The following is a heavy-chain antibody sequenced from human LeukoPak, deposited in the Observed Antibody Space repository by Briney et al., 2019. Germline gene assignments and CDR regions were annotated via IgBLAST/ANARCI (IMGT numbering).Heavy chain of an antibody. Sequence: SETLSLTCTVSGASISTYYWTWIRQPPGRGLEWIGYIYNSGSTNYNPSLKSRVTISVDTSKNQFSLKLSSVTAADTAVYYCARRRRIAEAGRSGDALDIWGQGTMVTVSS. CDR3: ARRRRIAEAGRSGDALDI. J-gene: IGHJ3*02. CDR1: GASISTYY. D-gene: IGHD6-19*01. V-gene: IGHV4-59*08. CDR2: IYNSGST.